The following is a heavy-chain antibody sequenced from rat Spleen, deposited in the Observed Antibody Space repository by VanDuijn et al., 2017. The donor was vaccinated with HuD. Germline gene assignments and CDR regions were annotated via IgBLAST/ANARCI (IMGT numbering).Heavy chain of an antibody. CDR3: TSPFRWFAY. CDR2: IWGNGDT. CDR1: GFSLSSYG. J-gene: IGHJ3*01. V-gene: IGHV2-13*01. Sequence: QVQLKESGPGLVKPSLTLSFTCTVSGFSLSSYGVLWVRQPPAKGLEWMGVIWGNGDTNYNSALKSRLSISRDTSKSQLFLQMNDLQTEDTAMYFSTSPFRWFAYWGQGTLVTVSS.